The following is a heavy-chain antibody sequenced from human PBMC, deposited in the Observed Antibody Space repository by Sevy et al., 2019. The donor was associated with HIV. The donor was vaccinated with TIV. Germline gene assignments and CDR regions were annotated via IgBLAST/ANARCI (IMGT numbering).Heavy chain of an antibody. CDR3: VSEASIVAAGNFAY. D-gene: IGHD6-13*01. Sequence: GGSLRLSCGASGFIFSTYGMHWVRQAPGKGLEWVALIWYDGSSKYYADSVQGRFTISRDNSKNTLDLQMNSLRAEDTAVYYCVSEASIVAAGNFAYWGQGTLVTVSS. CDR2: IWYDGSSK. CDR1: GFIFSTYG. V-gene: IGHV3-33*08. J-gene: IGHJ4*02.